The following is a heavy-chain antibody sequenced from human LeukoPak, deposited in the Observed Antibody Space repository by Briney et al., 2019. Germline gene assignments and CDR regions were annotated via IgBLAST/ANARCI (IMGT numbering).Heavy chain of an antibody. CDR2: IYYSGTT. CDR1: GGSISSYY. D-gene: IGHD6-13*01. CDR3: ARGVYIAAAQYGY. J-gene: IGHJ4*02. V-gene: IGHV4-59*01. Sequence: PSETLSPTCTVSGGSISSYYWSWIRQPPGKGLEWIGYIYYSGTTNYNPSLKSRVTISVDTSKNQFSLKLSSVTAADTAVYYCARGVYIAAAQYGYWGRGTLVTVSS.